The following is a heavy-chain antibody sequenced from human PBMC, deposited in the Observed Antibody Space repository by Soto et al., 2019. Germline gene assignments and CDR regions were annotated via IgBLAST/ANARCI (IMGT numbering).Heavy chain of an antibody. J-gene: IGHJ6*02. CDR3: ARDGPAVAGTWVYYYYGMDV. D-gene: IGHD6-19*01. V-gene: IGHV4-4*07. Sequence: PWETLSLTCTVSGGSISSYYWSWIRQPAGKGLEWIGRIYTSGSTNYNPSLKSRVTMSVDTSKNQFSLKLSSVTAADTAVYYCARDGPAVAGTWVYYYYGMDVWGQGTTVTVSS. CDR2: IYTSGST. CDR1: GGSISSYY.